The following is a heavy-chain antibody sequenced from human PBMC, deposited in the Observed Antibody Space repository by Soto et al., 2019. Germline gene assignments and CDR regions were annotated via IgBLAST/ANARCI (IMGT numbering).Heavy chain of an antibody. CDR3: AHTPGIASYQQALDL. CDR2: IYWNDDK. CDR1: GFSLSTSGVG. J-gene: IGHJ2*01. Sequence: QITLKESGPTLVKPTQTLTLTCTFSGFSLSTSGVGVGWIRQPPGKALEWLALIYWNDDKRYSPSLKSRLTITKDTSKNQVVLTMTNMDPVDTATYYCAHTPGIASYQQALDLWGRGNLVTVSS. D-gene: IGHD6-13*01. V-gene: IGHV2-5*01.